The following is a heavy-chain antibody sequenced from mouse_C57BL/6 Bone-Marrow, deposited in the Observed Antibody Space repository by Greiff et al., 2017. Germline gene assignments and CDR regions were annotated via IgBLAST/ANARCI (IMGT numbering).Heavy chain of an antibody. Sequence: DVQLVESGGGLVQPGGSLSLSCAASGFTFTDYYMSWVRQPPGKALEWLGFIRNKANGYTTEYSASVKGRFTISRDNSQSILYLQMNALRAEDSATYYCARYWWLLPLYAMDYWGQGTSVTVSS. CDR2: IRNKANGYTT. CDR1: GFTFTDYY. D-gene: IGHD2-3*01. CDR3: ARYWWLLPLYAMDY. V-gene: IGHV7-3*01. J-gene: IGHJ4*01.